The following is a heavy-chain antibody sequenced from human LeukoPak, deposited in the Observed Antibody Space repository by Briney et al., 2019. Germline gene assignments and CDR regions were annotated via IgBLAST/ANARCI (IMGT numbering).Heavy chain of an antibody. V-gene: IGHV3-48*02. J-gene: IGHJ4*02. CDR1: GFTFSNYG. CDR3: ASGSGH. CDR2: ISSSGSAK. Sequence: GGSLRLSCAASGFTFSNYGLNWVRQAPGKGLEWVSHISSSGSAKYYADSVKGRFTISRDNAKNSLYLQMNSLRDEDTAVFYCASGSGHWGQGTLVTVSS. D-gene: IGHD2-2*03.